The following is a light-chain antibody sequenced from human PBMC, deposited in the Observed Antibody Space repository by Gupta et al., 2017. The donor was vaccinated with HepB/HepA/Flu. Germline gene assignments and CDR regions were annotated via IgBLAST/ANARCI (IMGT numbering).Light chain of an antibody. CDR2: QDS. J-gene: IGLJ1*01. CDR1: KLGDKY. Sequence: SYELTPPPSVSVSPGQTASITCSGDKLGDKYACWYQQKPGQSPVLVIYQDSKRPSGIPERFSGSHSGNTATLTISGAQAMDEADYYCQAWDSSTAGVFGTGTKVTVL. CDR3: QAWDSSTAGV. V-gene: IGLV3-1*01.